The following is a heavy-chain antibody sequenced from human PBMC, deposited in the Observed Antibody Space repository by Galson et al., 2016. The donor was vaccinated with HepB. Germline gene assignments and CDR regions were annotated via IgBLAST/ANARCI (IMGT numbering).Heavy chain of an antibody. V-gene: IGHV1-18*01. CDR2: ISGHNGNT. CDR1: GYSFSSYG. D-gene: IGHD2-15*01. Sequence: SVKVSCKASGYSFSSYGVSWVRQAPGQGLEWMGWISGHNGNTRYAEKFLGRVTMTTDTPASTASLELRSLRSDDTAVYSCAREDTIYDGDSPRYSAFDLWGKATTLTVAS. CDR3: AREDTIYDGDSPRYSAFDL. J-gene: IGHJ6*04.